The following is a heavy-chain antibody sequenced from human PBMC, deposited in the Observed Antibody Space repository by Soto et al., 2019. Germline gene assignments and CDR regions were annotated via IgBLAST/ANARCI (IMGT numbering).Heavy chain of an antibody. Sequence: GGPLRLPCTVFGFDSKDYGINCVRQAPRKGLAWVSSVSKSGYTYYSDSGQGGFAISTDNAKSRWSLHMNAIRGEATAVYYRARGDTIIIPAVSDFWGQGTLVTVSS. CDR1: GFDSKDYG. V-gene: IGHV3-21*06. J-gene: IGHJ4*02. D-gene: IGHD3-22*01. CDR3: ARGDTIIIPAVSDF. CDR2: VSKSGYT.